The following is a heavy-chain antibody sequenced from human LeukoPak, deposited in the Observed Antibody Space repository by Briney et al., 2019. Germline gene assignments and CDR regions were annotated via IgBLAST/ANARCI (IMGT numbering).Heavy chain of an antibody. V-gene: IGHV4-34*01. CDR1: GGSFSGYY. CDR3: ARGKGVVPAAMRESWFDP. CDR2: INHSGST. Sequence: PSETLSLTCAVYGGSFSGYYWSWIRQPPGKGLEWIGEINHSGSTNYNPSLKSRVTISVDTSKNQFSLKLSSVTAADTAVYYCARGKGVVPAAMRESWFDPWGQGTLVTVSS. J-gene: IGHJ5*02. D-gene: IGHD2-2*01.